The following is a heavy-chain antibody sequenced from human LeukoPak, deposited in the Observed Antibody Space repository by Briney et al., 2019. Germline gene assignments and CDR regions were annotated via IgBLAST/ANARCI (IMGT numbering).Heavy chain of an antibody. D-gene: IGHD3-10*01. V-gene: IGHV3-23*01. CDR3: GGSGSYYRLDY. CDR1: GSTFSTYV. CDR2: ISGSGGST. J-gene: IGHJ4*02. Sequence: GGSLRLSCAASGSTFSTYVMTWVRQAPGKGLEWVSAISGSGGSTYNADSVKGRFTLSRDNSKNTLYLQMNSLRAEDTAVYYCGGSGSYYRLDYWGQGTLVTVSS.